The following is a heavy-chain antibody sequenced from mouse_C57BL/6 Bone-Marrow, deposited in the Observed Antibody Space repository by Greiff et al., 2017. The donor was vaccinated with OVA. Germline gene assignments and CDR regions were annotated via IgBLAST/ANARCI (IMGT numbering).Heavy chain of an antibody. V-gene: IGHV3-6*01. J-gene: IGHJ2*01. CDR3: ARAQIITTVVDY. CDR2: ISYDGSN. D-gene: IGHD1-1*01. Sequence: EVQLQESGPGLVKPSQSLSLTCSVTGYSITSGYYWNWIRQFPGNKLEWMGYISYDGSNNYNPSLKNRISITRDTSKNQFFLKLNSVTTEDTATYYCARAQIITTVVDYGGKGTTLTVYS. CDR1: GYSITSGYY.